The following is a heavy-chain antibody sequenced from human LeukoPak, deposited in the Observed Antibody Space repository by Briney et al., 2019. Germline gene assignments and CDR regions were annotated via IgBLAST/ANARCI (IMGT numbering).Heavy chain of an antibody. D-gene: IGHD2-15*01. J-gene: IGHJ4*02. CDR1: GFTFSSYA. CDR3: ARGGTLGYCSGGSCYYFDY. Sequence: PGGSLRPSCAASGFTFSSYAMHWVRQAPGKGMEWVAVISYDGSNKYYADSVKGRFTISRDNSKNTLYLQMNSLRAEDTAVYYCARGGTLGYCSGGSCYYFDYWGQGTLVTVSS. CDR2: ISYDGSNK. V-gene: IGHV3-30-3*01.